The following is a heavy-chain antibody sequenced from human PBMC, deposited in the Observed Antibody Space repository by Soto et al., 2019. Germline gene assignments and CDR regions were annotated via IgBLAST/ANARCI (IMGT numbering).Heavy chain of an antibody. CDR1: GFTFSNYN. CDR2: ISGRGTTF. D-gene: IGHD3-10*01. J-gene: IGHJ3*02. CDR3: ARGNYDSGSRHI. Sequence: GGSLRLSCAASGFTFSNYNMNWVRQAPGKGLEWISFISGRGTTFYYADSVKGRFTISRDNAKNSLYMQMNSLRAEDTAVYYCARGNYDSGSRHIWGQGTMVTVSS. V-gene: IGHV3-48*01.